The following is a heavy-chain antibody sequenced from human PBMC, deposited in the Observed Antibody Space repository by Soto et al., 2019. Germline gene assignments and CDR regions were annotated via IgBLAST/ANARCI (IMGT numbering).Heavy chain of an antibody. Sequence: QVQLVESGGGVVQPGRSLRLSCAASGFTFSSYGMHWVRQAPGKGLEWVAVISYDGSNKYYADSVKGRFTISRDNSKNTLYLQMNSLRAEDTAVYYCAKGLYRSSCYGDYWGQGTLVTVSS. CDR1: GFTFSSYG. CDR3: AKGLYRSSCYGDY. CDR2: ISYDGSNK. D-gene: IGHD6-13*01. J-gene: IGHJ4*02. V-gene: IGHV3-30*18.